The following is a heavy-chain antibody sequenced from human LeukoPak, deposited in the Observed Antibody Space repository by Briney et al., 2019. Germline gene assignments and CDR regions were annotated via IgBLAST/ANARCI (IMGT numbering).Heavy chain of an antibody. CDR3: ARDRVVPAATGNWFDP. D-gene: IGHD2-2*01. Sequence: GGSLRLSCAASGFTVSSNYMSWVRQAPGKGLEWVSVIYSGGSTYYADSVKGRFTISRDNSKNTLYLQMNSLRAEDTAVYYCARDRVVPAATGNWFDPWGQGTLVTVSS. V-gene: IGHV3-66*02. J-gene: IGHJ5*02. CDR2: IYSGGST. CDR1: GFTVSSNY.